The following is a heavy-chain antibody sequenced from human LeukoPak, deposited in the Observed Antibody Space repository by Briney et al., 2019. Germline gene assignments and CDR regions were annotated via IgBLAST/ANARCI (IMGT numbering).Heavy chain of an antibody. CDR2: IIPIFGTA. D-gene: IGHD3-22*01. V-gene: IGHV1-69*13. Sequence: SVKVSCKASGGTFSSYAISWVRQAPGQGLEWMGGIIPIFGTANYAQKFQGRVTITADESTSTAYMELSSLRSEDTAVYYCARDGSTDYYDSSGYYSPIYWGQGTLVTVSS. CDR3: ARDGSTDYYDSSGYYSPIY. CDR1: GGTFSSYA. J-gene: IGHJ4*02.